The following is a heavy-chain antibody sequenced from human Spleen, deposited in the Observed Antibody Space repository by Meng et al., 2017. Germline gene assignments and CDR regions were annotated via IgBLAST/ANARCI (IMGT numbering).Heavy chain of an antibody. V-gene: IGHV1-69*13. Sequence: SVKVSCKASGGTFSSYAISWVRQAPGQGLEWMGGIIPIFGTANYAQKFQGRVTITADESTSTAYMELSSLRSEDTAVYYCARGRGQLVAYYYGMDVWGQGTTVTVSS. CDR1: GGTFSSYA. CDR3: ARGRGQLVAYYYGMDV. D-gene: IGHD6-6*01. CDR2: IIPIFGTA. J-gene: IGHJ6*02.